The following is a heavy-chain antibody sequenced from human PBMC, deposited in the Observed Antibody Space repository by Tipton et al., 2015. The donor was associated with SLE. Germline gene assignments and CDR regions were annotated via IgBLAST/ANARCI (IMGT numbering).Heavy chain of an antibody. J-gene: IGHJ6*02. Sequence: GSLRLSCAASGFTFNRFWMTWVRQAPGKGLEWVANIRQDESEKYYVDSVKGRFTISRDNAMNLVYLQMNSLRAEDTGVYYCGREPSSGTDVWGQGTTVTVSS. V-gene: IGHV3-7*01. CDR3: GREPSSGTDV. D-gene: IGHD2-2*01. CDR2: IRQDESEK. CDR1: GFTFNRFW.